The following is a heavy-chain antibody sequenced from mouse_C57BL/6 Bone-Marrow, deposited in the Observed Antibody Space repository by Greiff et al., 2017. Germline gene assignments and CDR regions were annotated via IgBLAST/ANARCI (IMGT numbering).Heavy chain of an antibody. V-gene: IGHV1-63*01. J-gene: IGHJ4*01. D-gene: IGHD1-1*01. CDR1: GYTFTNYW. CDR2: IYPGGGYS. Sequence: QVQLQQSGAELVRPGTSVKMSCKASGYTFTNYWIGWAKQRPGHGLEWIGDIYPGGGYSNYNEKFKGKATLTADKSSSTAYMQFSSLTSEDSAIYGCARVGFITTVVDYYAMEYGGQGTSVNVSS. CDR3: ARVGFITTVVDYYAMEY.